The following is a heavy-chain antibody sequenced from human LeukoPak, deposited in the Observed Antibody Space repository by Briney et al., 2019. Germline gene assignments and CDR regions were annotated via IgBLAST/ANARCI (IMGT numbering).Heavy chain of an antibody. CDR1: GFNFSDYD. Sequence: GGPLRLSCAGSGFNFSDYDMDWVRQAPGKGLVWVAVITDDGSDKYYADSVKGRFSISGDNYKNTLYLQMNSLRREDTSICYCAKVGDRSWFYFDNWGQGTVVTVSS. J-gene: IGHJ4*02. CDR2: ITDDGSDK. CDR3: AKVGDRSWFYFDN. V-gene: IGHV3-30*18. D-gene: IGHD6-13*01.